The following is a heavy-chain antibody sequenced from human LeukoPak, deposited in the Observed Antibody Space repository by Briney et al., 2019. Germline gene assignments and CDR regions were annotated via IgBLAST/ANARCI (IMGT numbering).Heavy chain of an antibody. CDR2: INHSGST. J-gene: IGHJ4*02. D-gene: IGHD3-3*01. CDR1: GGSFSGYY. V-gene: IGHV4-34*01. CDR3: ARERKDFWSGSYYFDY. Sequence: PSETLSLTCAVYGGSFSGYYWSWIRQPPGKGLEGIGEINHSGSTNYNPSLKSRVTISVDTSKNQFSLKLSSVTAADTAVYYCARERKDFWSGSYYFDYWGQGTLVTVSS.